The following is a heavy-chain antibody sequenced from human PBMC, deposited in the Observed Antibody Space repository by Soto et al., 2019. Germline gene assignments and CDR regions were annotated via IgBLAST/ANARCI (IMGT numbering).Heavy chain of an antibody. CDR2: IYSGGSA. J-gene: IGHJ2*01. CDR1: GFTVSSNY. V-gene: IGHV3-53*01. Sequence: EVQLVESGGGLIQPGGSLRLSCAASGFTVSSNYMSWVRQAPGKGLEWVSVIYSGGSANYADSVKGRFTISRDNSKNTLYLQMNSLRAEDTAVYYCARDTSRAVYNFLGWYFDLWGRGALVTVSS. D-gene: IGHD2-2*01. CDR3: ARDTSRAVYNFLGWYFDL.